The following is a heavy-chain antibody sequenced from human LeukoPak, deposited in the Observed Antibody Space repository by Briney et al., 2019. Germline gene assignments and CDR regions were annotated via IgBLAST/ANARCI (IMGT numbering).Heavy chain of an antibody. CDR3: ARRYGRRFGELVRYYYYMDV. CDR1: GGSYSDYY. V-gene: IGHV4-34*01. CDR2: INHSGLT. D-gene: IGHD3-10*01. Sequence: SETLSLTCGVYGGSYSDYYWSWIRQPPGKGLEWIGEINHSGLTNYNPSLKSRVTISVDTSKNQFSLKLSSVTAADTAVYYCARRYGRRFGELVRYYYYMDVWGKGTTVTISS. J-gene: IGHJ6*03.